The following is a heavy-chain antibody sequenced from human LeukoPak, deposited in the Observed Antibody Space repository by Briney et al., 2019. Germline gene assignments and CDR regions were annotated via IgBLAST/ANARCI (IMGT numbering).Heavy chain of an antibody. CDR2: ITSSSSYT. CDR1: GFTFNSYS. V-gene: IGHV3-21*01. Sequence: GGSLRLSCAGSGFTFNSYSMNWVRQAPGKGLEWVSSITSSSSYTYYADSVKGRFTISRDNAKNSLYLQMNSLRAEDTAVYYCARARMQIVVVAAADYWGQGTLVTVSS. D-gene: IGHD2-15*01. J-gene: IGHJ4*02. CDR3: ARARMQIVVVAAADY.